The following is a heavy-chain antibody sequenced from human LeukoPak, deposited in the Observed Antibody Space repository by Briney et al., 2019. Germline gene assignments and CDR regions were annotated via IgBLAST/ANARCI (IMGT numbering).Heavy chain of an antibody. CDR1: GGSISSSSYY. CDR3: ARDLPRSYGGFDP. CDR2: IYYSGST. Sequence: PSETLFLTCTVSGGSISSSSYYWGWIRQPPGKGLEWIGSIYYSGSTYYNPSLKSRVTISVDTSKNQFSLKLSSVTAADTAVYYCARDLPRSYGGFDPWGQGTLVTVSS. J-gene: IGHJ5*02. D-gene: IGHD5-18*01. V-gene: IGHV4-39*07.